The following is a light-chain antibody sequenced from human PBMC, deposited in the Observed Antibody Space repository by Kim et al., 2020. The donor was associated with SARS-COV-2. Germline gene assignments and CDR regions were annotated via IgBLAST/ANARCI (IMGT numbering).Light chain of an antibody. J-gene: IGKJ2*01. Sequence: SLSPGQSATLSCRASRYIDNWLAGYQQRPGQVPRLLIYDASNRATGIPARFSGSGSGTDFTLTISSLEPEDFAVYYCQHRRTWPLTFGQGTKLEI. CDR2: DAS. CDR3: QHRRTWPLT. V-gene: IGKV3-11*01. CDR1: RYIDNW.